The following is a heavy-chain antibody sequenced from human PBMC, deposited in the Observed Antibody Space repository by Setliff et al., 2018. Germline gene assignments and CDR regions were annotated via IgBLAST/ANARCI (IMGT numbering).Heavy chain of an antibody. J-gene: IGHJ6*03. CDR3: AKTAHHYESSGYYYDPYFYYMDV. V-gene: IGHV3-23*01. D-gene: IGHD3-22*01. Sequence: PGGSLRLSCAASGFTFSTYDMSWVRQAPGKGLEWVSAISASGDTTYYADSVRGRFTISRDNSKNTLYLQMNSLRVEDTAVYYCAKTAHHYESSGYYYDPYFYYMDVWGKGTTVTVSS. CDR1: GFTFSTYD. CDR2: ISASGDTT.